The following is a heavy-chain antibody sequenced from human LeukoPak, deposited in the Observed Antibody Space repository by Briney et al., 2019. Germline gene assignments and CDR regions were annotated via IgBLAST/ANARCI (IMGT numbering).Heavy chain of an antibody. CDR3: AKGPLPCGVYDFDY. CDR2: ISGSGGST. Sequence: GGSLRLSCAASGFTFSNYAMNWVRQAPGKGLEWVSTISGSGGSTYYADSVKGRFTISRDNSKNTLSLQMDSLRAEDTAVYFCAKGPLPCGVYDFDYWGQGTLVIVSS. V-gene: IGHV3-23*01. D-gene: IGHD5/OR15-5a*01. J-gene: IGHJ4*02. CDR1: GFTFSNYA.